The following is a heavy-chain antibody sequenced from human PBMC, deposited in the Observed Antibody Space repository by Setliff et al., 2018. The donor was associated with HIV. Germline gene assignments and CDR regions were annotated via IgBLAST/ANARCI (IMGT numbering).Heavy chain of an antibody. CDR3: ARSIYGSGTYPLDV. V-gene: IGHV4-4*07. D-gene: IGHD3-10*01. CDR1: GNSSSGYH. Sequence: PSETLSLTCNYSGNSSSGYHWNWVRQPAGKGLEWLGRIYYTGSTEYNPSLKTLLTMSMDTSKDQFSLRLVSLTTADTAVYYCARSIYGSGTYPLDVWGPGTLVTVSS. CDR2: IYYTGST. J-gene: IGHJ4*02.